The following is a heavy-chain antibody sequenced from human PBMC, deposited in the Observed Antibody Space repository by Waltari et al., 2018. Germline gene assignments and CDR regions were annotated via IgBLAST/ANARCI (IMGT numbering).Heavy chain of an antibody. Sequence: VQLQQWGAGLLKPSETLSLTCAVYGGSFSGYYWSWIRQPPGKGLEWIGEINHSGSTNYNPSLKSRVTISVDTSKNQFSLKLSSVTAADTAVYYCARGRRELLRLWDYWGQGTLVTVSS. D-gene: IGHD1-26*01. CDR3: ARGRRELLRLWDY. CDR2: INHSGST. J-gene: IGHJ4*02. CDR1: GGSFSGYY. V-gene: IGHV4-34*01.